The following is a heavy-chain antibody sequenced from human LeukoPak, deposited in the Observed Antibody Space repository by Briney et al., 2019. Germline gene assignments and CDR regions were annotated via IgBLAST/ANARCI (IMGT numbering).Heavy chain of an antibody. CDR3: ARDLGCSSTSCLMRVFDY. V-gene: IGHV1-3*01. CDR2: INAGNGNT. D-gene: IGHD2-2*01. Sequence: ASVKVSCKASGYTFTSYAMHWVRQAPGQRLEWMGWINAGNGNTKYSQKFQGRVTITRDTSASTAYMELSSLRSEDTAVYYCARDLGCSSTSCLMRVFDYWGQETLVTVSS. CDR1: GYTFTSYA. J-gene: IGHJ4*02.